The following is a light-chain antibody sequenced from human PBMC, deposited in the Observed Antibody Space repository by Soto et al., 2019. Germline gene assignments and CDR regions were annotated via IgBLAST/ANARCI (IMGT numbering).Light chain of an antibody. Sequence: EIVLTQSPGTLSLSPGERATLSCRASQSVSSSYLAWYQQKPGQAPRLLIYGASSRATGIPDRFSGSGSGTEFTLTISRLEPEDFAVYYCRQYGSSMYIFGPGTKLEIK. CDR1: QSVSSSY. V-gene: IGKV3-20*01. CDR2: GAS. CDR3: RQYGSSMYI. J-gene: IGKJ2*01.